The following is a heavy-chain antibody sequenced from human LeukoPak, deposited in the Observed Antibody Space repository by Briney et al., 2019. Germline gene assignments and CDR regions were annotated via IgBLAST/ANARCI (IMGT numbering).Heavy chain of an antibody. Sequence: VASVKVSCKASRGTFSSYAISWVRQAPGQGLEWMGGIIPIFGTANYAQKFQGRVTITADKSTSTAYMELSSLRSEDTAVYYCARVGTEVDYFDYWGQGTLVTVSS. CDR1: RGTFSSYA. D-gene: IGHD1-1*01. V-gene: IGHV1-69*06. CDR2: IIPIFGTA. CDR3: ARVGTEVDYFDY. J-gene: IGHJ4*02.